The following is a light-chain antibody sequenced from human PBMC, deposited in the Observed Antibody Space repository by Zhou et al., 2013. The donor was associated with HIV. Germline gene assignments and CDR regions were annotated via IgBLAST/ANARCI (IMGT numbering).Light chain of an antibody. V-gene: IGKV1-13*02. CDR2: DAS. Sequence: AIQLTQSPSSLSASVGDRVTITCRASQGISSALAWYQQKPGKAPKVLIYDASSLESGVPSRFSGSGSGTDYTLTISSLQPEDFATYYCQQYYSTPYTFGQGTKLEIK. CDR1: QGISSA. J-gene: IGKJ2*01. CDR3: QQYYSTPYT.